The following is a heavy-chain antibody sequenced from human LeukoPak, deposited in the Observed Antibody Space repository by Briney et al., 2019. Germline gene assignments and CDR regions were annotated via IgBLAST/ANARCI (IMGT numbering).Heavy chain of an antibody. CDR3: ATGLPTYYYDSSGYYCVY. J-gene: IGHJ4*02. V-gene: IGHV1-8*02. CDR2: MNPNSGNT. D-gene: IGHD3-22*01. Sequence: GASVKVSCKGSGYTFGNYGLSWVRQAPGQGLEWMGWMNPNSGNTGYAQKFQGRVTMTEDTSTDTAYMELSSLRSEDTAVYYCATGLPTYYYDSSGYYCVYWGQGTLVTVSS. CDR1: GYTFGNYG.